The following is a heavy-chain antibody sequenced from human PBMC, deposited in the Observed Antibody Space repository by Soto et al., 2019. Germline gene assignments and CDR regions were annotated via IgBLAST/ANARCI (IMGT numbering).Heavy chain of an antibody. Sequence: ETLSLTCAVYGGSFSGYYWSWIGQPPGKGLEWIGEINHSGSTNYNPSLKSRVTISVDTSKNQFSLKLSSVTAADTAVYYCARGGRWLRPQIDYWGQGTLVTVSS. CDR2: INHSGST. CDR3: ARGGRWLRPQIDY. V-gene: IGHV4-34*01. CDR1: GGSFSGYY. D-gene: IGHD5-12*01. J-gene: IGHJ4*02.